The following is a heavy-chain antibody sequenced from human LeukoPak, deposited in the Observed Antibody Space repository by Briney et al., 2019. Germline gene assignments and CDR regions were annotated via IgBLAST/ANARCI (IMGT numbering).Heavy chain of an antibody. CDR1: GFTFSSYA. CDR3: AKDPSVPTDY. J-gene: IGHJ4*02. CDR2: ISDSGDRT. V-gene: IGHV3-23*01. D-gene: IGHD3-10*01. Sequence: GGSLRLSCAVSGFTFSSYAMSWVRQAPGKGLEWVSAISDSGDRTFYADSVKGRFTISRDNSKNTLYLQMNSLRAEDTAVYYCAKDPSVPTDYWGQGTLVTVSS.